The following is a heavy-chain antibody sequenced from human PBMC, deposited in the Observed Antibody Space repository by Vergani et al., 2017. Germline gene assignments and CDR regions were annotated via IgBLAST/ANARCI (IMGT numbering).Heavy chain of an antibody. V-gene: IGHV3-15*01. D-gene: IGHD7-27*01. J-gene: IGHJ4*02. Sequence: EVQLLESGGGLVQPGGSFRSSCAASGFGFSKAWRTWVRQGPGKGLEWVGRIKSQIVGGTTDYAAPVKGRFTISRDDSTNMLYLHMNSLKTEDTAVYYCTTLSPNWAHWWGQGTLVNVSS. CDR3: TTLSPNWAHW. CDR2: IKSQIVGGTT. CDR1: GFGFSKAW.